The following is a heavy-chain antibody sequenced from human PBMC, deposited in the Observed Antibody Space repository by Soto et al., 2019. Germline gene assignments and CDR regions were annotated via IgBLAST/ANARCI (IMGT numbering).Heavy chain of an antibody. CDR1: GFTFSSYA. J-gene: IGHJ4*02. CDR2: ISGSGGST. CDR3: AKVPRRGDYVY. Sequence: GWSLRLSCAASGFTFSSYAMSLVRQAPGKGLEWVSAISGSGGSTYYTDSVKGRFNISRDNSKNTLYLQMNSLRAEDTAVYYCAKVPRRGDYVYWGQGNLVTVS. D-gene: IGHD4-17*01. V-gene: IGHV3-23*01.